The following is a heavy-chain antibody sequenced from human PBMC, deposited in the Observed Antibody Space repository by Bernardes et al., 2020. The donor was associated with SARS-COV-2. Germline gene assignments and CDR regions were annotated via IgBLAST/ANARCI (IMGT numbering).Heavy chain of an antibody. D-gene: IGHD3-22*01. CDR2: IRGSGGSS. J-gene: IGHJ6*02. CDR1: GFTFSAYT. CDR3: AKCYDSSGYCSLGMDV. Sequence: GGSLRLSCAASGFTFSAYTMTWVRQAPGKGLEWVSAIRGSGGSSYYVDSVKGRFTISRDNSQNTLYLQMNSLRAEDTAAYYCAKCYDSSGYCSLGMDVWGQGTKVTVSS. V-gene: IGHV3-23*01.